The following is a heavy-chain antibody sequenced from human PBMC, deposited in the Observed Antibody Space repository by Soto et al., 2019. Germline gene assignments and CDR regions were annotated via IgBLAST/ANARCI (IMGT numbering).Heavy chain of an antibody. CDR3: ARGAYRIQLWHPVSLDY. V-gene: IGHV1-18*01. CDR1: GYTFTSYG. CDR2: ISAYNGNT. J-gene: IGHJ4*02. D-gene: IGHD5-18*01. Sequence: QVQLVQSGAAVKKPGASVKVSCKASGYTFTSYGISWVRQAPGQGLEWMGWISAYNGNTNYAQKLQGRVTMTTDTSTSTAYMELMSLRSDDTAVYYCARGAYRIQLWHPVSLDYWGQGTLVTVSS.